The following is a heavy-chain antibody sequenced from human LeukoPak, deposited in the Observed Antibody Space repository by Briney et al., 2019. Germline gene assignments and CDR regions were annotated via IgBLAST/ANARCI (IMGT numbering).Heavy chain of an antibody. Sequence: PSETLSLTCTVSGGSISSSTYYWGWIRQPPGKGLEWIGSIYYSGSTYYNPSLKSRVTISVDTSKNQFSLKLSSVTAADTAVYYCARGSSGYYHTDNWFDPWGQATLVTVSS. CDR3: ARGSSGYYHTDNWFDP. CDR1: GGSISSSTYY. V-gene: IGHV4-39*07. J-gene: IGHJ5*02. D-gene: IGHD3-22*01. CDR2: IYYSGST.